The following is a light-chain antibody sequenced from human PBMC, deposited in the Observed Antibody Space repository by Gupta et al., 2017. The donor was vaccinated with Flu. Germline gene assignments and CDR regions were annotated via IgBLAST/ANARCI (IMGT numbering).Light chain of an antibody. J-gene: IGKJ5*01. CDR2: KAS. CDR1: QSVSTW. V-gene: IGKV1-5*03. Sequence: PSTLSASVGERVTITCRASQSVSTWLAWYQLKPGKAPKLLIYKASTLESGVPSRFSGSGSGTEFTLTISSLQPDDFATYYCQHYINSFIAFGQGTRMEIK. CDR3: QHYINSFIA.